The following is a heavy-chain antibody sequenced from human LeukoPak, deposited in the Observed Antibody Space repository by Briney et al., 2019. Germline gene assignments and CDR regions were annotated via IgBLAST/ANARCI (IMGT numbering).Heavy chain of an antibody. CDR1: GYTFTSYY. CDR2: INPSGGST. Sequence: ASVKVSCKASGYTFTSYYMHWVRQAPGQGLEWMGIINPSGGSTSYAQKFQGRVTMTRDTSTSTVYMELSSLRSEDTAVYYCARAGSTVTLGIGYFDYWGQGTLVTVSS. CDR3: ARAGSTVTLGIGYFDY. J-gene: IGHJ4*02. V-gene: IGHV1-46*01. D-gene: IGHD4-17*01.